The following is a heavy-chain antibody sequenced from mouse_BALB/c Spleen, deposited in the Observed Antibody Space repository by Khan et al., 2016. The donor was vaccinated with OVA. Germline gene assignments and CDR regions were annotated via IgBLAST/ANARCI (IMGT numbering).Heavy chain of an antibody. CDR3: ASELGRYYAMDY. D-gene: IGHD4-1*01. Sequence: EVQLQESGPGLVKPSQSLSLTCTVAGYSITSDYVWNWIRQFPGNKVEWMGYIRYSGSTGYNPSLKSRTSITRDTSKNKIILQLNSVTTEDTATYYCASELGRYYAMDYWGQGTSVTVSS. J-gene: IGHJ4*01. CDR2: IRYSGST. CDR1: GYSITSDYV. V-gene: IGHV3-2*02.